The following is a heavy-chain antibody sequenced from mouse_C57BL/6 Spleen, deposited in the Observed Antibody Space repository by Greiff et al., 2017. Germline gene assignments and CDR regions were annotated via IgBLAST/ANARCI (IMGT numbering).Heavy chain of an antibody. Sequence: QVQLKESGAELVKPGASVKISCKASGYAFSSYWMNWVKQRPGKGLEWIGQIYPGDGDTNYNGKFKGKATLTADKSSSTAYMQLSSLTSEDSAVYFCARTPSMVTTGYFDYWGQGTTLTVSS. CDR3: ARTPSMVTTGYFDY. CDR2: IYPGDGDT. V-gene: IGHV1-80*01. D-gene: IGHD2-2*01. CDR1: GYAFSSYW. J-gene: IGHJ2*01.